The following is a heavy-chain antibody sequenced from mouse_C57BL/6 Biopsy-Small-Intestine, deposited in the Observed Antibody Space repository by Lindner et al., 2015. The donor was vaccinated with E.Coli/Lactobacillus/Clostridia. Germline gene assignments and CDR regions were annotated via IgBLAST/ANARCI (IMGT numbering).Heavy chain of an antibody. J-gene: IGHJ3*01. Sequence: LQESGAELAKPGASVKMSCKASGYTFTSYWMHWVKQRPGQGLEWIGYINPSSGYTEYNQKFKDKATLTADKSSSTAHMQLSSLTSEDSAVYYCANAYYSNYKGFAYWGQGTLVTVSA. CDR3: ANAYYSNYKGFAY. CDR2: INPSSGYT. D-gene: IGHD2-5*01. V-gene: IGHV1-7*01. CDR1: GYTFTSYW.